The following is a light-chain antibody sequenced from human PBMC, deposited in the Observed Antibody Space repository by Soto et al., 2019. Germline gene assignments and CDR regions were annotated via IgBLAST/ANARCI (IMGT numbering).Light chain of an antibody. V-gene: IGKV1-9*01. CDR3: QHLNSYRQT. CDR1: RGISSY. CDR2: SAS. J-gene: IGKJ5*01. Sequence: IHFTQSPYSLSASVGDRVTITCQASRGISSYLAGYQQKPGKPPKLLVYSASTLQSGVPSRFSGSGSGPDFTLTIISLQPEDSATYFCQHLNSYRQTFGQGTRLEIK.